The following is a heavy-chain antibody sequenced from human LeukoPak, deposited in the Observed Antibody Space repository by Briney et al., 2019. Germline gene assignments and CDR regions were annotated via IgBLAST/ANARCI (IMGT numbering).Heavy chain of an antibody. Sequence: PETLSLTCAVYGGSFSGYYWSWIRQPPGKGLEWIGEINHSGSTNYNPSLKSRVTISVDTSKNQFSLKLSSVTAADTAVYYCARGTKWLEIDYWGQGTLVTVSS. J-gene: IGHJ4*02. CDR3: ARGTKWLEIDY. CDR1: GGSFSGYY. D-gene: IGHD6-19*01. V-gene: IGHV4-34*01. CDR2: INHSGST.